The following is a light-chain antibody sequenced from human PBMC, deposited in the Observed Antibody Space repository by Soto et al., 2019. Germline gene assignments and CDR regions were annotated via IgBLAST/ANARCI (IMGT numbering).Light chain of an antibody. CDR1: QDISKY. J-gene: IGKJ4*01. V-gene: IGKV1-33*01. CDR3: QPYDNLPLT. Sequence: DIQMTQSPSSLSASVGDRITITCQASQDISKYLNWYQHKPGKAPKLLIYDASNFETGVPSRFSGSGSGTEFTFTISSLQPEDIATYYCQPYDNLPLTFGGGTKVDIK. CDR2: DAS.